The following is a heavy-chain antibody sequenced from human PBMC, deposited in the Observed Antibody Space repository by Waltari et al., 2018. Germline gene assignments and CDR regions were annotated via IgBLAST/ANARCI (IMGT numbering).Heavy chain of an antibody. J-gene: IGHJ3*02. CDR3: APLAGAFDI. V-gene: IGHV1-69-2*01. CDR2: VVPEDGET. CDR1: GYTFTDYY. Sequence: EVQLVQSGAEVKKPGATVKISCKASGYTFTDYYMHWVQQAPGKGLEWMGRVVPEDGETIDAEKFQGRVTRTADTSTDTAYMELSSLRAEDTAVYYCAPLAGAFDIWGQGTMVTVAS. D-gene: IGHD2-15*01.